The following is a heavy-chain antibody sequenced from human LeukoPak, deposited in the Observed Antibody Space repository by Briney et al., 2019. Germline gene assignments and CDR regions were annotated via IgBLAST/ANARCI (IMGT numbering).Heavy chain of an antibody. Sequence: GGSLRLSCAASGFTFTNYAMTWVRQAPGKGLEWVSSISASGVMTYYADSVKGRFTVCRDNSTNTLYLQMNSLRAEDTAAYYCARGSDAYVWGPIGGDAFDIWGQGTMVTVSS. D-gene: IGHD3-16*01. V-gene: IGHV3-23*01. CDR3: ARGSDAYVWGPIGGDAFDI. CDR1: GFTFTNYA. J-gene: IGHJ3*02. CDR2: ISASGVMT.